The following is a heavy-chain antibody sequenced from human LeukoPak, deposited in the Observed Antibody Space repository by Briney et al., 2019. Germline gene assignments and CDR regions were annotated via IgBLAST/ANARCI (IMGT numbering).Heavy chain of an antibody. CDR2: ISYDGSNK. Sequence: PGRSLRLSCAASGYTFSSYAMHWVRQAPGKGLEWVAVISYDGSNKYYADSVKGRFTISRDNSKNTLYLQMNSLRAEDTAVYYCARDSHLLWFGEPKYYFDYWGQGTLVTVSS. V-gene: IGHV3-30*01. D-gene: IGHD3-10*01. J-gene: IGHJ4*02. CDR1: GYTFSSYA. CDR3: ARDSHLLWFGEPKYYFDY.